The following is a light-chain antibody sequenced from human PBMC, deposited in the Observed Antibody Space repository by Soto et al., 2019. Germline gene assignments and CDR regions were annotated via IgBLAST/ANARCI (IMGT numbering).Light chain of an antibody. V-gene: IGKV1-39*01. CDR3: QQSYSSPHMYT. J-gene: IGKJ2*01. CDR1: QSISTS. Sequence: DIQMTQSPSSPSASVGDRVTITCRASQSISTSLNWYQQKPGKAPDLLIYAASNLQSGVPSRFSGSGSGTDFTLTISSLQPDDFATYYCQQSYSSPHMYTFGQGTKLELK. CDR2: AAS.